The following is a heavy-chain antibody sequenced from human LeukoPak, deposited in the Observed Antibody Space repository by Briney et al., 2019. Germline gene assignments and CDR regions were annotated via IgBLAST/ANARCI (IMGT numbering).Heavy chain of an antibody. D-gene: IGHD1-20*01. CDR1: GGSISSYY. CDR3: ARFNWNDGDAFDI. Sequence: SETLSLTCTVSGGSISSYYWNWIRQSPGKGLEWIGYIFHNGNTNYNPSLQSRVTLSLDTPKNQFSLKLSSVTAADTAVYYCARFNWNDGDAFDIWGQGTMVTVSS. CDR2: IFHNGNT. J-gene: IGHJ3*02. V-gene: IGHV4-59*01.